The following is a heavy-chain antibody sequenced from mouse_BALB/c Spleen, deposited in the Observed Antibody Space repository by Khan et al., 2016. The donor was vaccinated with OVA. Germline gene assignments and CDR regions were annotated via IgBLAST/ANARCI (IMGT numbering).Heavy chain of an antibody. CDR2: IDPSNSET. J-gene: IGHJ3*01. V-gene: IGHV1-74*01. D-gene: IGHD2-14*01. Sequence: VQLQESGPELVRPGTSVKVSCKASGYTFTSYWMNWVKQRPGQGLEWVGMIDPSNSETNLNQKFKDKATLSEDKSSNTAYMQLSGLTSEDSAVYYCARSGYAAFAYWGQGTLVTVSA. CDR1: GYTFTSYW. CDR3: ARSGYAAFAY.